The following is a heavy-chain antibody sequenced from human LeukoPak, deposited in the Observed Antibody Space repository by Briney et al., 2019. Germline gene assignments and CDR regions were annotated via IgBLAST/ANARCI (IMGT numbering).Heavy chain of an antibody. J-gene: IGHJ3*02. CDR2: IYPTDSDT. Sequence: GESLKISCKGSGYSFTSYWIAWVRQVPGRGLEWMGIIYPTDSDTRYSPSFQGQVTISADRSISTAYLQWSSLKASDTAMYYCARQLGSDAFDIWGQGTVVTVSS. CDR3: ARQLGSDAFDI. CDR1: GYSFTSYW. V-gene: IGHV5-51*01. D-gene: IGHD7-27*01.